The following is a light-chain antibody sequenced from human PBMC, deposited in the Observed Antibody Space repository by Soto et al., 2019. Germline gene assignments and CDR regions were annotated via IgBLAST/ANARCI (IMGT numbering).Light chain of an antibody. Sequence: IELTQSASTLSVSPGERVTLACRARQGVXSNLGWYQRKPGQAPRLLIXGPSTRATAIPARFIGSGSEREFTLNISSLQAEYSVWYFCQHYNNWPTWTFGQGTKVDIK. CDR1: QGVXSN. CDR2: GPS. V-gene: IGKV3-15*01. CDR3: QHYNNWPTWT. J-gene: IGKJ1*01.